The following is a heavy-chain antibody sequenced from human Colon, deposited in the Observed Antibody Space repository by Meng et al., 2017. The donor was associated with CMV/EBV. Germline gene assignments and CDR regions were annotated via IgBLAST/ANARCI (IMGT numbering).Heavy chain of an antibody. V-gene: IGHV4-34*01. CDR2: INHSGST. D-gene: IGHD3-3*01. Sequence: GSLSLSCSVYNGSSRGYYWNWIRQFPGKGLEWIGEINHSGSTNYNPSLQSRVTISLDKSKTQFSLRLSSVTAADTAVYYCARDTLRFLEYQFHYYGMDVWGLGTTVTVSS. CDR3: ARDTLRFLEYQFHYYGMDV. CDR1: NGSSRGYY. J-gene: IGHJ6*02.